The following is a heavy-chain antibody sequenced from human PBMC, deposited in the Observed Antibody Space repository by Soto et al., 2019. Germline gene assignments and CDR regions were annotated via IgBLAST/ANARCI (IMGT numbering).Heavy chain of an antibody. V-gene: IGHV4-31*03. J-gene: IGHJ4*02. CDR3: ARRYCSGGSCYTGYDY. Sequence: PSETLSLTCTVSGGSISSGGYYWSWIRQHPGKGLEWIGYIYYSGSTYYNPSLKSRVTISVDTSKNQFSLKLGSVTAADTAMYYCARRYCSGGSCYTGYDYWGQGTLVTVSS. CDR1: GGSISSGGYY. CDR2: IYYSGST. D-gene: IGHD2-15*01.